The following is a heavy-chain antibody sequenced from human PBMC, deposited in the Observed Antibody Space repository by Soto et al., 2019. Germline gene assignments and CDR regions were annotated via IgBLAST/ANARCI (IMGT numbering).Heavy chain of an antibody. CDR1: GFTFSSYG. J-gene: IGHJ4*02. Sequence: GGSLRLSCAASGFTFSSYGMHWVRQAPGKGLEWVAVIWYDGSNENYADSVKGRFTISRDNSENTLYLQMHSLRAEDTAVYYCARAPGTAMAYFHYWGQGTLVTVS. V-gene: IGHV3-33*01. CDR2: IWYDGSNE. CDR3: ARAPGTAMAYFHY. D-gene: IGHD5-18*01.